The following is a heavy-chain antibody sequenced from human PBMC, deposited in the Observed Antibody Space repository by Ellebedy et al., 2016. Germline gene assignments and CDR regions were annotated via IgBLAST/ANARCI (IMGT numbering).Heavy chain of an antibody. D-gene: IGHD2-21*02. V-gene: IGHV3-23*01. CDR3: AKGVGDSYSARVMGV. CDR2: ICAGGGT. J-gene: IGHJ6*02. CDR1: GFTFSSIA. Sequence: GESLKISCAASGFTFSSIAMSWVRQAPGKGLEWVSTICAGGGTYYADSVKGRFTISRDFSENTVYLQMNSLRAEDTAVYHCAKGVGDSYSARVMGVWGQGTTVTVSS.